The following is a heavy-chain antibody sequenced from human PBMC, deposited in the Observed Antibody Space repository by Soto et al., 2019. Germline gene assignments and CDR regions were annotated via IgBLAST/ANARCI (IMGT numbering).Heavy chain of an antibody. Sequence: SETLSLTCAVYGGSFSGYYWSWIRQPPGKGLEWIGEINHSGSTNYNPSLKSRVTISVDTSKNQFSLKLSSVTAADTAVYYCARGRYYDSRGYFDYWGQGTLVTVSS. V-gene: IGHV4-34*01. CDR2: INHSGST. J-gene: IGHJ4*02. D-gene: IGHD3-22*01. CDR1: GGSFSGYY. CDR3: ARGRYYDSRGYFDY.